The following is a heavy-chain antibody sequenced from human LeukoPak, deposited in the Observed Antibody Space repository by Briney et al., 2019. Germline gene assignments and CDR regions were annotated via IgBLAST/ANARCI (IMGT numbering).Heavy chain of an antibody. Sequence: GGSLRLSCEASGFTFSNYGTTWVRQAPGKGLEWVSAISGSGDTTYYADSVRGRFTISRDNSKNTLYLQMNSLRVEDTAVYYCAKGPDPSDWLARAETYFDYWGQGTLVTVSS. V-gene: IGHV3-23*01. D-gene: IGHD3-9*01. CDR1: GFTFSNYG. CDR2: ISGSGDTT. J-gene: IGHJ4*02. CDR3: AKGPDPSDWLARAETYFDY.